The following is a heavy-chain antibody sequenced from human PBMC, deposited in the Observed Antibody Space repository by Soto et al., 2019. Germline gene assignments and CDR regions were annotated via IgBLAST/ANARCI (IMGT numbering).Heavy chain of an antibody. Sequence: ASVKVSCKASGYTFTSYGISWVRQAPGQGLEWMGWISAYNGNTNYAQKLQGRVTMTTDTSTSTAYMELRSLRSDDTAVYYCARARRLRYVDWEWDYWGQGTLVTVSS. V-gene: IGHV1-18*01. J-gene: IGHJ4*02. CDR2: ISAYNGNT. CDR1: GYTFTSYG. CDR3: ARARRLRYVDWEWDY. D-gene: IGHD3-9*01.